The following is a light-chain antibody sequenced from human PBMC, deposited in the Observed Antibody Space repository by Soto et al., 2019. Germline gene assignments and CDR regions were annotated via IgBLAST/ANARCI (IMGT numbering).Light chain of an antibody. CDR2: LGS. Sequence: EIVMTQSPLSLSVTPVEPASISCRCSQSLLHRNGYNYLDWYLQKPGQSPQLLISLGSNRASGVPDRFSGSGSGTDFTLKISRVEAEDVGVYYCMQALQTSFTFGPGTKVDIK. J-gene: IGKJ3*01. V-gene: IGKV2-28*01. CDR3: MQALQTSFT. CDR1: QSLLHRNGYNY.